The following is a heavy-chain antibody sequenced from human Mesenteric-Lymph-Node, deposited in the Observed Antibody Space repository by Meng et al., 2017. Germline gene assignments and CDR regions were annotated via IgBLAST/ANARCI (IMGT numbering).Heavy chain of an antibody. D-gene: IGHD3-9*01. J-gene: IGHJ6*02. V-gene: IGHV1-8*03. CDR2: MNPNSGNT. CDR3: ARGSPLSHYDILTSPSYYGMDV. Sequence: ASVKVSCKASGYTFTSYDINWVRQATGQGLEWVGWMNPNSGNTGYAQKFQGRVTITRNTSISTAYMELGSLRSEDTAVYYCARGSPLSHYDILTSPSYYGMDVWGQGTTVTVSS. CDR1: GYTFTSYD.